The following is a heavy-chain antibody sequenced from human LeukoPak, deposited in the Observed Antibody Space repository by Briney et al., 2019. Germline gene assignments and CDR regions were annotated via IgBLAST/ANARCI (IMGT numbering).Heavy chain of an antibody. CDR1: GYSISSGYY. J-gene: IGHJ5*02. CDR3: ARSKGTPLLRFLEWLPHNWFDP. D-gene: IGHD3-3*01. CDR2: IYHSGST. V-gene: IGHV4-38-2*02. Sequence: PSETLSLTCTVSGYSISSGYYWGWIRPPPGKGLEWIGSIYHSGSTYYNPSLKSRVTIAGDTTKNQLCLKLSSVTAADTAVYYCARSKGTPLLRFLEWLPHNWFDPWGQGTLVTVSS.